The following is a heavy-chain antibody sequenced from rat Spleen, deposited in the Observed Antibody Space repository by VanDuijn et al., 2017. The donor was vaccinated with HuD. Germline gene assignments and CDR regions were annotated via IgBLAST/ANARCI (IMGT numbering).Heavy chain of an antibody. CDR2: ISHDGSGT. CDR1: GFTFSNYG. V-gene: IGHV5-29*01. Sequence: EVQLVESGGGLVQPGRSLKLSCAASGFTFSNYGMAWVRQAPTKGLEWVATISHDGSGTDYRDSVKGRFTISRDNTKSTLYLQMDSLGSEDTATYYCARQNWPYYFDYWGQGVMVTVSS. CDR3: ARQNWPYYFDY. J-gene: IGHJ2*01. D-gene: IGHD5-1*01.